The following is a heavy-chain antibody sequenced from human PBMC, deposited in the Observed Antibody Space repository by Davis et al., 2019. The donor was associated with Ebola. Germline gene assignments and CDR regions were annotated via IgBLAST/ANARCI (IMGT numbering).Heavy chain of an antibody. Sequence: GESLKISCAASGFTFSSYAMSWVRQAPGKGLEWVSAISGSGGSTYYADSVKGRFTISRDNSKNTLYLQMNSLRAEDTAVYYCARAGIQLWLRDAFDIWGQGTTVTVSS. D-gene: IGHD5-18*01. CDR1: GFTFSSYA. CDR3: ARAGIQLWLRDAFDI. CDR2: ISGSGGST. V-gene: IGHV3-23*01. J-gene: IGHJ3*02.